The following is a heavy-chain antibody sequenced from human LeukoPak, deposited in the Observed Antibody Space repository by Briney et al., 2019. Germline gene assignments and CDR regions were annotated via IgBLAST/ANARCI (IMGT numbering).Heavy chain of an antibody. CDR3: ARDLVVRYCSGGSCYSAYYGMDV. D-gene: IGHD2-15*01. CDR2: ISSSSSYI. J-gene: IGHJ6*02. V-gene: IGHV3-21*01. CDR1: GFTFSSYS. Sequence: GGSLRLSCAASGFTFSSYSMTWVRQAPGKGLEWVSSISSSSSYIYYADSVKGRFTISRDNAKNSLYLQMNSLRAEDTAVYYCARDLVVRYCSGGSCYSAYYGMDVWGQGTTVTVSS.